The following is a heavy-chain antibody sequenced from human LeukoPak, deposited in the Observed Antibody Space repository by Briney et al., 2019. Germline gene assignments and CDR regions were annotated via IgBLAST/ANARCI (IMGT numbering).Heavy chain of an antibody. CDR1: GSTFTSYG. D-gene: IGHD6-6*01. J-gene: IGHJ4*02. CDR2: SNPNSGGT. V-gene: IGHV1-2*02. CDR3: AFFEYSSSSSHY. Sequence: ASVKVFCKASGSTFTSYGISWVRQAPGQGVEWMGWSNPNSGGTKYAQKFQGRVTMTRDTSISTAYMELSRLRSDDTAVYYCAFFEYSSSSSHYWGQGTLVTVSS.